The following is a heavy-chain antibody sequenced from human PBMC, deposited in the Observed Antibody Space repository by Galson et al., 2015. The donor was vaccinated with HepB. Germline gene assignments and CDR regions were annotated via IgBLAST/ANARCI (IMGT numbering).Heavy chain of an antibody. V-gene: IGHV3-33*08. J-gene: IGHJ4*02. CDR2: IWSDGSNK. CDR1: GFTFSSYG. CDR3: ARDPKHGLRGYFDY. Sequence: SLRLSCAASGFTFSSYGMHWVRQAPGKGLEWVAVIWSDGSNKYYVESVKGRFTISRDNSKSTLYLQMNSLRAEDTAVYYCARDPKHGLRGYFDYWGQGTLVTVSS.